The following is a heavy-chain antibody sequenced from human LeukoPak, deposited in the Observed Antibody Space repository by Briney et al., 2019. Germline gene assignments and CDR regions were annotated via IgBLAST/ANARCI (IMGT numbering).Heavy chain of an antibody. J-gene: IGHJ4*02. Sequence: SETLSLTCTVSGGSINSYYWSWIRQPPGKGLEWIGYMYYSGSTNYNPSLKSRVTISIDTSKNEFSLKLSSVTAADTAVYYCASSPGRSYGHLDYWGQGTLVTVSS. CDR3: ASSPGRSYGHLDY. D-gene: IGHD5-18*01. CDR2: MYYSGST. V-gene: IGHV4-59*01. CDR1: GGSINSYY.